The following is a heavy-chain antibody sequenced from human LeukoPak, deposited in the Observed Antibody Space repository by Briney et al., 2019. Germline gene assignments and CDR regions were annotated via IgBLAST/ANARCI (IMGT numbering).Heavy chain of an antibody. CDR3: ARRIQGMAPYYFDY. CDR1: GFTVSSNY. J-gene: IGHJ4*02. D-gene: IGHD5-24*01. CDR2: IYSGGST. V-gene: IGHV3-66*01. Sequence: PGGSLRLSCAASGFTVSSNYMSWVRQAPGKGLEWVSVIYSGGSTYYADSVKGRFTISRDNAKNTLYLQMNSPRAEDTAVYYCARRIQGMAPYYFDYWGQGTLVTVSS.